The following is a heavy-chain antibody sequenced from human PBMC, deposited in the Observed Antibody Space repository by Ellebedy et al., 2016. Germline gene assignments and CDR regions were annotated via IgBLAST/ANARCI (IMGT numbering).Heavy chain of an antibody. Sequence: GESLKISXAASGFTFSSYWMSWVRQAPGKGLEWVANIKQDGSEKYYADSVKGRFTISRDNSKNTLYLQMNSLRAEDTAVYYCARVGPWSGSYDRLFLDGHDAFDIWGQGTMVTVSS. V-gene: IGHV3-7*01. CDR2: IKQDGSEK. CDR1: GFTFSSYW. J-gene: IGHJ3*02. D-gene: IGHD1-26*01. CDR3: ARVGPWSGSYDRLFLDGHDAFDI.